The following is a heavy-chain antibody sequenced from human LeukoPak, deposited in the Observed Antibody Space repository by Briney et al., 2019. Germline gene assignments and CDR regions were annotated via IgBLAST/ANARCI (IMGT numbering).Heavy chain of an antibody. D-gene: IGHD2-2*03. CDR2: INHSGST. J-gene: IGHJ6*02. CDR1: GGSFSGYY. Sequence: SSETLSLTCAVYGGSFSGYYWSWIRQPPGKGLEWIGEINHSGSTNYNPSLKSRVTISVDTSKNQFSLKLNSVTAADTAVYYCARNPLDIVVVPAADHYYYYYGMDVWGQGTTVTVSS. V-gene: IGHV4-34*01. CDR3: ARNPLDIVVVPAADHYYYYYGMDV.